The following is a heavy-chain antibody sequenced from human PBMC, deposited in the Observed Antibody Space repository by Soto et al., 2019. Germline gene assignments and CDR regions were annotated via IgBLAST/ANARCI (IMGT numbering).Heavy chain of an antibody. D-gene: IGHD3-9*01. CDR3: ARSHEGEMATILTWGLDY. CDR1: GFTFSSYA. CDR2: ISYDGSNK. J-gene: IGHJ4*02. Sequence: GGSLRLSCAASGFTFSSYAMHWVRQAPGKGLEWVAVISYDGSNKYYADSVKGRFTISRDNSKNTLYLQMNSLRAEDTAVYYCARSHEGEMATILTWGLDYWGQGTLVTVSS. V-gene: IGHV3-30-3*01.